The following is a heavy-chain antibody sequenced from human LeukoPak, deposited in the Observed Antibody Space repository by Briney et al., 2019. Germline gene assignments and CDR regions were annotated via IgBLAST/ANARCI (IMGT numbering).Heavy chain of an antibody. CDR3: ARDQLMFRATIDQ. D-gene: IGHD3-10*01. J-gene: IGHJ4*02. Sequence: GGSLRLSCAASGFTFSSYWMSWVRQAPGKGLEWLANIKQDESEINYVDSVKGRFTISRDNANNSLYLHIHSLRAEDTAVYYCARDQLMFRATIDQWGQGTLVTVSS. CDR2: IKQDESEI. V-gene: IGHV3-7*01. CDR1: GFTFSSYW.